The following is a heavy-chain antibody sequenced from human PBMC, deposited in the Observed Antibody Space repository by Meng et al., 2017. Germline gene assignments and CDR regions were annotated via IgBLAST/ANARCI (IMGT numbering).Heavy chain of an antibody. CDR2: IYYSGST. Sequence: SETLSLTCTVSGGSISSYYWSWIRQPPGKGLEWIGYIYYSGSTNYNPSLKSRVTISVDTSKNQFSLKLSSVTAADTAVYYCARDYGDYSSWGQGTLVTVSS. J-gene: IGHJ5*02. CDR3: ARDYGDYSS. V-gene: IGHV4-59*12. D-gene: IGHD4-17*01. CDR1: GGSISSYY.